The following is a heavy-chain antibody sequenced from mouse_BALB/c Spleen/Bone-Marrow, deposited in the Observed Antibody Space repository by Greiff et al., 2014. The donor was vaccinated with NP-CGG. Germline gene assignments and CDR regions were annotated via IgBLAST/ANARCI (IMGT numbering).Heavy chain of an antibody. CDR3: ARSWLRRGFDY. CDR1: GYSITSDYA. J-gene: IGHJ2*02. CDR2: ISYSGST. V-gene: IGHV3-2*02. D-gene: IGHD2-2*01. Sequence: VQLKESGPGLVKPSQSLSLTCTVTGYSITSDYAWNWIRQFPGNKLEWMCYISYSGSTSYNQSLKSRISITRDTSKNQFFLQLNSVTTEDTATYYCARSWLRRGFDYWGQGTSLTVSS.